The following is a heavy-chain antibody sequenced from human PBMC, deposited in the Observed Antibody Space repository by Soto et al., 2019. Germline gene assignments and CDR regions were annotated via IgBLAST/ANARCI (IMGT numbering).Heavy chain of an antibody. V-gene: IGHV1-69*12. CDR2: IIPIFDTT. Sequence: QVQLVQSGAELKKPGSSVKVSCKASGGTFSNYVINWVRQAPGQGLEWMGDIIPIFDTTHYAQNFQGRVTISADESTATAYMELSSLSSEDTGVYYCASDKSLPGTYGGNSLDYWCQGTLVTVSS. J-gene: IGHJ4*02. D-gene: IGHD2-21*02. CDR1: GGTFSNYV. CDR3: ASDKSLPGTYGGNSLDY.